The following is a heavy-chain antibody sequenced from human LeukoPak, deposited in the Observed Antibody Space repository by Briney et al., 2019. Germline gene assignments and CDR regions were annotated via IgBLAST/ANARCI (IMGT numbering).Heavy chain of an antibody. Sequence: GGSLRLSCAVSGFTVSSNYMSWVRQAPGKGLEWVSIIHSGGSTYYADSVKGRFTISRDNSKNTLYLQMNSLRAEDTAVYYCARRLYFDYWGQGTLVTVPS. V-gene: IGHV3-66*01. J-gene: IGHJ4*02. CDR2: IHSGGST. D-gene: IGHD3-22*01. CDR1: GFTVSSNY. CDR3: ARRLYFDY.